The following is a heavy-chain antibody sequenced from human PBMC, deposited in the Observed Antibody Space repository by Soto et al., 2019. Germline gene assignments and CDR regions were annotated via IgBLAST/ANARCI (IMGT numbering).Heavy chain of an antibody. CDR1: GGSLSSYS. J-gene: IGHJ6*04. V-gene: IGHV4-59*08. CDR3: ARHKITHPNYYGSGSYYNHSYLLAV. Sequence: SETLSLTCTVSGGSLSSYSWSLFRQPPGKGLEWIGYIYYSGSTNYNPSLKSRVTISVDTSKNQFSLKLSSVTAADTAVYYCARHKITHPNYYGSGSYYNHSYLLAVWGKRTTVTVSS. D-gene: IGHD3-10*01. CDR2: IYYSGST.